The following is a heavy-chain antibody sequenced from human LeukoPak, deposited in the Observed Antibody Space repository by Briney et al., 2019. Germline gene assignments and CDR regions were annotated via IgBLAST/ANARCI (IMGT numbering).Heavy chain of an antibody. D-gene: IGHD2/OR15-2a*01. J-gene: IGHJ5*02. CDR1: GFIFSTYT. CDR2: IGTSSGSI. CDR3: VIIPNSASFPNWLDP. V-gene: IGHV3-21*01. Sequence: PGGSLRLSCATSGFIFSTYTMNWIRQAPGQGLEWVSSIGTSSGSIYYADSVRGRFTISRDNARSSVYLQMNSLRAEDTAVYYRVIIPNSASFPNWLDPWGQRALVTVSS.